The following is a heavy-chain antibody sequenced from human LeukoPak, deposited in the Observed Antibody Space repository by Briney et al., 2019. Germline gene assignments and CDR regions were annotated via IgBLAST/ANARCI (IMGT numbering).Heavy chain of an antibody. Sequence: KPSETLSLTCAVYGGSFSGYYWSWIRQPPGKGLEWIGEINHSGSTNYNPSLKSRVTISVDTSKNQFSLKLSSVTAADTAVYYCARASSGWYEAPYYFDYWGQGTLVTVSS. D-gene: IGHD6-19*01. CDR3: ARASSGWYEAPYYFDY. CDR1: GGSFSGYY. V-gene: IGHV4-34*01. J-gene: IGHJ4*02. CDR2: INHSGST.